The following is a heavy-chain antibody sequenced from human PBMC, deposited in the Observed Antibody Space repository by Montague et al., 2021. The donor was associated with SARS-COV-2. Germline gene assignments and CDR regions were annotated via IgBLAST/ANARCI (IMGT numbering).Heavy chain of an antibody. CDR3: ARQVHIYCSSTSCPFDY. CDR1: GYSFTSYW. V-gene: IGHV5-51*01. Sequence: QSGAEVKKPGESRKISCEGSGYSFTSYWIAWVRQMPGKGLEWMGIIYPEDSDTRYSPSFQGHVTISADKSMNTAFLQWSSLRASDTAIYYCARQVHIYCSSTSCPFDYWGQGTLVTVSS. J-gene: IGHJ4*02. D-gene: IGHD2-2*01. CDR2: IYPEDSDT.